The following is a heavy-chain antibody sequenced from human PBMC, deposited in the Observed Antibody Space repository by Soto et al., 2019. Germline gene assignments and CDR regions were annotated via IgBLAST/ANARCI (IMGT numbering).Heavy chain of an antibody. CDR1: GGSFSGYY. Sequence: SETLSLTCAVYGGSFSGYYWSWIRQPPGKGLEWIGEINHSGGTNYNPSLKSRVTISVDTSKNQFSLKLSSVTAADTAVYYCARGRGAAIVVVVAATLAFDIWGQGTMVTVSS. J-gene: IGHJ3*02. CDR3: ARGRGAAIVVVVAATLAFDI. D-gene: IGHD2-15*01. CDR2: INHSGGT. V-gene: IGHV4-34*01.